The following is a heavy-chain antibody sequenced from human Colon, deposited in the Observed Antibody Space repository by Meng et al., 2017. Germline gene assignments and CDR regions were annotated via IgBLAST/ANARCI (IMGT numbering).Heavy chain of an antibody. CDR3: ARGTPSYSSRWYSY. Sequence: GESLKISCAASGFTFTTYAMHWVRQPPGKGLEWVAVISYDGSNKFYADSVKGRFSISRGNSKNTVYLQMNSLRPEDTAVYYCARGTPSYSSRWYSYWGQGTLVTVSS. CDR1: GFTFTTYA. J-gene: IGHJ4*02. D-gene: IGHD6-13*01. CDR2: ISYDGSNK. V-gene: IGHV3-30*04.